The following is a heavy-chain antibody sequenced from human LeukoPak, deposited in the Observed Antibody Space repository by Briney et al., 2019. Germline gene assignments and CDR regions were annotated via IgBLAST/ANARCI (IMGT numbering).Heavy chain of an antibody. V-gene: IGHV3-21*01. CDR3: ARDKSSIGAFDI. D-gene: IGHD3-3*02. CDR1: GFTFSSYS. CDR2: ISSSSSYI. Sequence: GGSLRLSCAASGFTFSSYSMNWVRQAPGKGLEWVSSISSSSSYIYYADSVKGRFTTSRDNAKNSLYLQMNSLRAEDTAVYYCARDKSSIGAFDIWGQGTMVTVSS. J-gene: IGHJ3*02.